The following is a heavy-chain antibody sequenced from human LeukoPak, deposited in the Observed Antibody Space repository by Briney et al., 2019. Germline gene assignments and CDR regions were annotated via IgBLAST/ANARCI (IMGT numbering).Heavy chain of an antibody. V-gene: IGHV4-4*07. Sequence: SETLSLTCTVSGCSISSYYWSWIRQPAGKGLEWIGRIYTSESPTYNPSLKSRVTMSLDTSKNQFSLKLSSVTAADTAVYYCARVSSSWYQDWYLDLWGRGTLVTVSS. J-gene: IGHJ2*01. CDR3: ARVSSSWYQDWYLDL. CDR2: IYTSESP. D-gene: IGHD6-13*01. CDR1: GCSISSYY.